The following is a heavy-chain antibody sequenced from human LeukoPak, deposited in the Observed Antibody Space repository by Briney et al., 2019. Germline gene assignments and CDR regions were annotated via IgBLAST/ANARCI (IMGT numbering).Heavy chain of an antibody. J-gene: IGHJ6*03. Sequence: SVKVSCKASGGTFNSYAISWVRQAPGQGLEWMGGIIPIFGTTNYARKFRGRVTLTADKSTRTAYMELSSLRSEDTAVYYCARCAHIPYYYYYMDVWGKGTTVTVSS. CDR3: ARCAHIPYYYYYMDV. CDR2: IIPIFGTT. CDR1: GGTFNSYA. V-gene: IGHV1-69*06. D-gene: IGHD2-21*01.